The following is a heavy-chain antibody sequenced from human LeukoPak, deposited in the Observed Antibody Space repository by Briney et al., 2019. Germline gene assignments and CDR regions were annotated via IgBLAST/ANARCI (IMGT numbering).Heavy chain of an antibody. CDR2: IYYSGST. Sequence: PSETLSLTCTVSGGSISSSSYYWGWIRQPPGKGLEWIGSIYYSGSTYYNPSLKSRVTISVDTSKNQFSLKLSSVTAADTAVYYCARGGGGDYQFDYWGQGTLVTVSS. CDR3: ARGGGGDYQFDY. D-gene: IGHD2-21*02. V-gene: IGHV4-39*07. CDR1: GGSISSSSYY. J-gene: IGHJ4*02.